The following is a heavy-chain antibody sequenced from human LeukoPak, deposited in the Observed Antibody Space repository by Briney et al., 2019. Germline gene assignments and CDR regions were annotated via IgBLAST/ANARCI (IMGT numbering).Heavy chain of an antibody. Sequence: GGSVRLSCAASGFTFSNYAMTWVRQAPGKGLEWVSSIISGGSAIYYAESVRGRFIMSRDDSKNMVYLQVNSLRVEDTALYYCTKGVAASRSPYCMDVWGKGTTVTVSS. CDR2: IISGGSAI. J-gene: IGHJ6*03. D-gene: IGHD2-2*01. CDR1: GFTFSNYA. CDR3: TKGVAASRSPYCMDV. V-gene: IGHV3-23*01.